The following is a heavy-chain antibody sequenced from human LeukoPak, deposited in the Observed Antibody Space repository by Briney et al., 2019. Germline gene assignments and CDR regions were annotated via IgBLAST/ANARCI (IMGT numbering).Heavy chain of an antibody. CDR1: GYTFTGHY. D-gene: IGHD1-1*01. CDR2: INSDSGGT. J-gene: IGHJ3*02. CDR3: ARGRVHSWSDAFDI. Sequence: ASVKVSCKASGYTFTGHYMHWVRQAPGQGLEWMGWINSDSGGTKYAQKFQGSVIMTRVTSISTAYMELSRLKSDDTAVYYCARGRVHSWSDAFDIGGEGTTVTVSS. V-gene: IGHV1-2*02.